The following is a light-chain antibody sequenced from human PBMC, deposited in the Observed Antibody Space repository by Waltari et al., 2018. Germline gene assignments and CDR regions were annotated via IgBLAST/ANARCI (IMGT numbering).Light chain of an antibody. Sequence: QSALTQPASVSGSPGQSITISCTGTSRSGGVYNYVSWFQQHPDKAPRLLIFDVTNRPSGVSNRFSGSKSGNTASLTISGLQAEDEADYYCSSYTSRATWVFGGGTRLAVL. CDR3: SSYTSRATWV. CDR1: SRSGGVYNY. J-gene: IGLJ3*02. CDR2: DVT. V-gene: IGLV2-14*03.